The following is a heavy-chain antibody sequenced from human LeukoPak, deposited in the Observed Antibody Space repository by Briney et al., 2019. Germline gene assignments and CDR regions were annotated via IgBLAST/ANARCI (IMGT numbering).Heavy chain of an antibody. D-gene: IGHD6-6*01. CDR1: GFTFSSYA. CDR2: ISYDGSNK. J-gene: IGHJ4*02. V-gene: IGHV3-30-3*01. CDR3: ARERRAARQDY. Sequence: PGGSLRLSCAASGFTFSSYAMHWVRQAPGKGLEWVAVISYDGSNKYYADSVKGRFTISRDNSKNTLYLQMNSLRAEDTAVYYCARERRAARQDYWGQGTLVTVSS.